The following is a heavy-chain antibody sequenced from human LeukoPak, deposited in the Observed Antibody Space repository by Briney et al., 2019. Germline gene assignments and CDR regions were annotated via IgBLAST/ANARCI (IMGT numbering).Heavy chain of an antibody. J-gene: IGHJ6*03. CDR3: ARDHLLDWYYYYMDV. CDR1: GFTFGDYG. D-gene: IGHD3/OR15-3a*01. V-gene: IGHV3-20*04. Sequence: GGSLRLSCAASGFTFGDYGMSWVRHAPGRGLGWVSGINWNGGSTGYIDSVKGRFTISRDNAKNSLYLQMNSLGAEDTALYYCARDHLLDWYYYYMDVWGKGTTVTVSS. CDR2: INWNGGST.